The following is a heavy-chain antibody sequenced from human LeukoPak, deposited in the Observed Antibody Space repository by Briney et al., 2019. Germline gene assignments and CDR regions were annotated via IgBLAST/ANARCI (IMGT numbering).Heavy chain of an antibody. CDR1: GGSFSGYY. V-gene: IGHV4-34*04. CDR3: ARVGFGELGFDY. Sequence: PSETLSLTCAVYGGSFSGYYWSWIRQPPGKGLEWIGEINHSGSNTNNPCLKSRATISVHTSQNQYSLKLSSVNAADTAVYYCARVGFGELGFDYWGQGTLVTVSS. D-gene: IGHD3-10*01. CDR2: INHSGSN. J-gene: IGHJ4*02.